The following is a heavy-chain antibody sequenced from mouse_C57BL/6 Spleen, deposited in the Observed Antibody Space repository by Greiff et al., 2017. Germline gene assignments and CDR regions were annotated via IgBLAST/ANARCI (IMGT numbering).Heavy chain of an antibody. J-gene: IGHJ2*01. CDR1: GYTFTSYW. Sequence: QVQLKQPGAELVRPGSSVKLSCKASGYTFTSYWMDWVKQRPGQGLEWIGNIYPSDSATHYNQKFKDKATVTVDKSSSTAYMQLRSLTSEDSAVYDCARLGGNSYFDYWGQGTTLTVSS. D-gene: IGHD2-1*01. CDR3: ARLGGNSYFDY. CDR2: IYPSDSAT. V-gene: IGHV1-61*01.